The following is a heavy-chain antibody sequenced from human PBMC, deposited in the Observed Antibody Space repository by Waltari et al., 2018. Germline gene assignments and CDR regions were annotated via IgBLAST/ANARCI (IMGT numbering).Heavy chain of an antibody. CDR3: ATPSNSLFDY. CDR1: GGSFSGYY. CDR2: INHSGST. V-gene: IGHV4-34*01. J-gene: IGHJ4*02. Sequence: QVQLQQWGAGLLKPSETLSLTCAVYGGSFSGYYWSWIRQPPGKGLEWIGEINHSGSTNYNPSLKSRVTITADTSTDTAYMELSSLRSEDTAVYYCATPSNSLFDYWGQGTLVTVSS. D-gene: IGHD4-4*01.